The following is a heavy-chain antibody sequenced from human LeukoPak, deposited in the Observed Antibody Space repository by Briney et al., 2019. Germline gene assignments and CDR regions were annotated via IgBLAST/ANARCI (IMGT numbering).Heavy chain of an antibody. CDR1: GFTFSSYG. V-gene: IGHV3-30*18. Sequence: PGGSLRLSCAASGFTFSSYGMHLVRQAPGKGLEWVAVISYDGSNKYYADSVKGRFTISRDNSKNTLYLQMNSLRAEDTAVYYCAKGRLTTVPDFDYWGQGTLVTVSS. CDR2: ISYDGSNK. CDR3: AKGRLTTVPDFDY. D-gene: IGHD4-17*01. J-gene: IGHJ4*02.